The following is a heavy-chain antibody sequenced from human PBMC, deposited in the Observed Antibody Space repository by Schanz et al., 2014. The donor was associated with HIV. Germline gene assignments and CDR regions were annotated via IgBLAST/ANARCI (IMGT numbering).Heavy chain of an antibody. CDR3: ARTPYYFDY. CDR1: GGSFSGYY. Sequence: QVQLQQWGAGLLKPSETLSLTCAVYGGSFSGYYWSWIRQSPGKGLQWIGEINHSGSTNYNPSLKSRVPISVDTSKNQFSLRLNSVTAADTAVYYCARTPYYFDYWGQGTLVTVSS. J-gene: IGHJ4*02. CDR2: INHSGST. V-gene: IGHV4-34*02.